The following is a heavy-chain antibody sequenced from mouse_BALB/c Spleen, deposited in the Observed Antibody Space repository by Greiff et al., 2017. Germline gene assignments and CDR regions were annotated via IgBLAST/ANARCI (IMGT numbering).Heavy chain of an antibody. CDR2: IYPGDGDT. CDR1: GYAFSSSW. D-gene: IGHD1-1*01. Sequence: VQLQESGPELVKPGASVKISCKASGYAFSSSWMNWVKQRPGQGLEWIGRIYPGDGDTNYNGKFKGKATLTADKSSSTAYMQLSSLTSVDSAVYFCARNLGYYGSSDGWFAYWGQGTLVTVSA. J-gene: IGHJ3*01. CDR3: ARNLGYYGSSDGWFAY. V-gene: IGHV1-82*01.